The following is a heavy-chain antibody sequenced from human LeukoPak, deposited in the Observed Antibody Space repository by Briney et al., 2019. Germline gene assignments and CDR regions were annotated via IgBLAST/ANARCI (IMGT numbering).Heavy chain of an antibody. Sequence: ASVKVSCKASGGTFSSYAISWVRQAPGQGLEWMGGIIPIFGTANYAQKFQGRVTITADESTSTAYMELSSLRSEDTAVYYCARDWGTLEDYYYGMDVWGQGTTVTVSS. V-gene: IGHV1-69*13. CDR2: IIPIFGTA. J-gene: IGHJ6*02. CDR3: ARDWGTLEDYYYGMDV. CDR1: GGTFSSYA. D-gene: IGHD1-14*01.